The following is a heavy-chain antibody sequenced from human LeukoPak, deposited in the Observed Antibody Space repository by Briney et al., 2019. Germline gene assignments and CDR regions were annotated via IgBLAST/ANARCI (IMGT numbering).Heavy chain of an antibody. V-gene: IGHV4-59*01. D-gene: IGHD5-24*01. Sequence: PSETLSLTRTVSGGSISSYYWSWIRQPPGKGLEWIGYIYYSGSTNYNPSLKSRVTISVDTSKNQFSLKLSSVTAADTAVYYCARGRGGWLQFPAFDYWGQGTLVTVSS. CDR3: ARGRGGWLQFPAFDY. CDR2: IYYSGST. CDR1: GGSISSYY. J-gene: IGHJ4*02.